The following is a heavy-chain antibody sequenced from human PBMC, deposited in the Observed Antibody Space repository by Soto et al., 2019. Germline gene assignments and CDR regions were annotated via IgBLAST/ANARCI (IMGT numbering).Heavy chain of an antibody. J-gene: IGHJ4*02. CDR1: GGSFSGYY. CDR2: INHSGST. V-gene: IGHV4-34*01. D-gene: IGHD6-13*01. Sequence: PSETLSLTCAVYGGSFSGYYWSWIRQPPGKGLEWIGEINHSGSTNYNPSLKSRVTISVDTSKNQFSLKLSSVTAADTAVYYCARGHGQQLVYFDYWGQGALVTVSS. CDR3: ARGHGQQLVYFDY.